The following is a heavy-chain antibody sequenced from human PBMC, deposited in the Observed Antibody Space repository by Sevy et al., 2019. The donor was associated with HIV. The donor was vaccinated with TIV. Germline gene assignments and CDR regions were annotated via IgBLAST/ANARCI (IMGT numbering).Heavy chain of an antibody. CDR1: GYTFTNYG. CDR2: ISAYNGNT. V-gene: IGHV1-18*01. J-gene: IGHJ4*02. CDR3: ARDESFSMIVVDIDY. D-gene: IGHD3-22*01. Sequence: ASVKVSCKASGYTFTNYGITWVRQAPGQGLEWMGWISAYNGNTNYAQKLQGRVTMTTDTSTITAYMELRNLRSDDTAVYYCARDESFSMIVVDIDYWGQGTLVTVSS.